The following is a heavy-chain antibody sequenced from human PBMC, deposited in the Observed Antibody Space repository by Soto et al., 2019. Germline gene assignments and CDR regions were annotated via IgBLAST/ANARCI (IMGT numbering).Heavy chain of an antibody. J-gene: IGHJ4*02. Sequence: QVQLVQSGAEVKKPGASVKVSCKASGYTFTSYAMHWVRQAPGQRLEWMGWINAGNGNTKYSQKFQGRVTITRDTSASTANMELTSLRSEDTAVYYWARSSRYYYVDYWGQGTLVTVSS. V-gene: IGHV1-3*01. CDR2: INAGNGNT. CDR3: ARSSRYYYVDY. D-gene: IGHD3-22*01. CDR1: GYTFTSYA.